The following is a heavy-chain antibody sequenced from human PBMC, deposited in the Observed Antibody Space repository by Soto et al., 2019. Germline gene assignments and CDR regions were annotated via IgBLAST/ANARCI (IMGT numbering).Heavy chain of an antibody. CDR3: AHSRWSYYFDY. D-gene: IGHD2-8*01. Sequence: QITLKESGPTLVKPTQTLTLTCTFSGFSLTTSGVSVGWIRQRPGRALEWLALIYWDGDNRYSPSLRSRLTNTKDTSKNQVVLTMTNMDPVDTATYFCAHSRWSYYFDYWVQGTLVTVSS. CDR1: GFSLTTSGVS. J-gene: IGHJ4*02. CDR2: IYWDGDN. V-gene: IGHV2-5*02.